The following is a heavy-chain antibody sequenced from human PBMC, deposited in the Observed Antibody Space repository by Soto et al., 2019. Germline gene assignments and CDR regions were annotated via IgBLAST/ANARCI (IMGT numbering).Heavy chain of an antibody. D-gene: IGHD3-3*01. Sequence: PSETLSSPALSLVAPSAVLVTTGAGSASPPGRGLEWIGSFFYNGRTSYNPSLKSRVSISVDTSKKQFSLKLNSVTAADTAVYYCARVLYYRFWTGYHNEKSYFDNWGQGTLVTVSS. J-gene: IGHJ4*02. CDR1: VAPSAVLVTT. CDR3: ARVLYYRFWTGYHNEKSYFDN. CDR2: FFYNGRT. V-gene: IGHV4-39*01.